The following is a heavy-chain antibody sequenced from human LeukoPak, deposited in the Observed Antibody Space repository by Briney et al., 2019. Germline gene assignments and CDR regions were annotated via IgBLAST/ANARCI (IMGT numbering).Heavy chain of an antibody. D-gene: IGHD6-13*01. CDR1: GFIISNYA. J-gene: IGHJ4*02. Sequence: GGSLRLSCSASGFIISNYAMHWVRQAPGRGLEYVSAISANGGRTYYADSVKGRFTISRDNSKNTLYLQMSSLRAEDTAIYHCVKDLYKGDSSSWYYFHYWGQGTLVTVSS. CDR3: VKDLYKGDSSSWYYFHY. CDR2: ISANGGRT. V-gene: IGHV3-64D*06.